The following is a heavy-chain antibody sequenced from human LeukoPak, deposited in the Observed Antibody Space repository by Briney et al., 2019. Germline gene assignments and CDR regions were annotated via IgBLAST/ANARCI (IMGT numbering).Heavy chain of an antibody. D-gene: IGHD3-22*01. CDR3: AKGRDSSLICLFDY. J-gene: IGHJ4*02. V-gene: IGHV3-74*01. Sequence: GGSLRLSCAASGFTFSSYWMHWVRQAPGKGLVWVSRINSDGSSTSYADSVKGRFTISRDNAKNSLYLQMNSLRAEDTALYYCAKGRDSSLICLFDYWGQGTLVTVSS. CDR1: GFTFSSYW. CDR2: INSDGSST.